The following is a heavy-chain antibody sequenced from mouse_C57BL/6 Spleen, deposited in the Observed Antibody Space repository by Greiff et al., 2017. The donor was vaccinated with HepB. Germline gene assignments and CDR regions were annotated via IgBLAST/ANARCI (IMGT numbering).Heavy chain of an antibody. CDR3: TRYGPYWYFDV. J-gene: IGHJ1*03. Sequence: VQLVESGAELVRPGASVTLSCKASGYTFTDYEMHWVKQTPVHGLEWIGAIDPETGGTAYNQKFKGKAILTADKSSSTAYMELRSLTSEDSAVYYCTRYGPYWYFDVWGTGTTVTVSS. CDR1: GYTFTDYE. CDR2: IDPETGGT. D-gene: IGHD1-1*01. V-gene: IGHV1-15*01.